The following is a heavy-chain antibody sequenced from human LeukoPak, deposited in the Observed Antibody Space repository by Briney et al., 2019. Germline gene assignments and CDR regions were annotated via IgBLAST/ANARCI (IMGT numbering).Heavy chain of an antibody. CDR1: GFTFSSYA. CDR3: ARDYRVMTTVTTGSFYY. CDR2: ISYDGSNK. D-gene: IGHD4-17*01. Sequence: GGSLRLSCAASGFTFSSYAMHWVRQAPGKGLEWVAVISYDGSNKYYADSVKGRFTIPRDNSKNKLYLQMNSLRAEDTAVYYWARDYRVMTTVTTGSFYYWGQGTLVTVSS. V-gene: IGHV3-30-3*01. J-gene: IGHJ4*02.